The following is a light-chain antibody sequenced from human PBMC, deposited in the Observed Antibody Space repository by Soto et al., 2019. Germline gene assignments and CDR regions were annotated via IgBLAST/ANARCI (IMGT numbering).Light chain of an antibody. V-gene: IGKV3-11*01. J-gene: IGKJ5*01. CDR2: DAS. CDR3: QQRSNWPPT. CDR1: RGISSN. Sequence: EIVMTQSPATLSVSPGERATLSCRASRGISSNLAWYQQKPGQAPRLLIYDASNRATGIPARFSGSGSGTDFTLTISSLEPEDFAVYYCQQRSNWPPTFGQGTRLEIK.